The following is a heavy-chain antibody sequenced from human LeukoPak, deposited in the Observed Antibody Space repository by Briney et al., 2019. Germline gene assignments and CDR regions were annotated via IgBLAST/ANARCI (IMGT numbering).Heavy chain of an antibody. CDR2: ISYDGSNK. CDR3: ARGVSSSSWSRPDY. D-gene: IGHD6-13*01. CDR1: GFPFSSYA. J-gene: IGHJ4*02. V-gene: IGHV3-30*04. Sequence: GSLRLSCAASGFPFSSYAMHWVRQAPGKGLEWVAVISYDGSNKYYADSVKGRFTISRDNSKNTLYLQMNSLRAEDTAVYYCARGVSSSSWSRPDYWGQGTQVTVSS.